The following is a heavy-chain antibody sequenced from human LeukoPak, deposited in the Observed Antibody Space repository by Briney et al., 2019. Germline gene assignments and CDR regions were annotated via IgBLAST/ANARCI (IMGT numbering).Heavy chain of an antibody. Sequence: PSETLSFTCTVYGGSICSYYWSWIRQPPGKGLVWIGYIYYSGRTNDNPSLKSRVTISVDTSRNQYSLKLSSVTAAATAEYYSARGGAAGYYYYYMDVWGKGTTVTISS. CDR1: GGSICSYY. J-gene: IGHJ6*03. CDR3: ARGGAAGYYYYYMDV. D-gene: IGHD3-16*01. CDR2: IYYSGRT. V-gene: IGHV4-59*01.